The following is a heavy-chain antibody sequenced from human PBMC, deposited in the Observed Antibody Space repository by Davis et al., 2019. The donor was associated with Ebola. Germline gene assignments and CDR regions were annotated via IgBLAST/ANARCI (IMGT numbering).Heavy chain of an antibody. D-gene: IGHD1-26*01. J-gene: IGHJ3*02. Sequence: GSLKISCAASGFTFRGSAMHWVRQAPGKGLEWVSYISSSGSTIYYADSVKGRFTISRDNAKNSLYLQMNSLRAEDTAVYYCARDSGSYPYDAFDIWGQGTMVTVSS. V-gene: IGHV3-48*04. CDR2: ISSSGSTI. CDR1: GFTFRGSA. CDR3: ARDSGSYPYDAFDI.